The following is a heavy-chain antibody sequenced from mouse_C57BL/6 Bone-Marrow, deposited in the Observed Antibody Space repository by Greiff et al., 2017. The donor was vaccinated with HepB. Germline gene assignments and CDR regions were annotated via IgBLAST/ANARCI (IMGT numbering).Heavy chain of an antibody. Sequence: VQLQQSGPELVKPGASVKISCKASGYTFTDYYMNWVKQSHGKSLEWIGDINPNNGGTSYNQKFKGKATLTVDKSSSTAYMELRSLTSEDSAVYYCAREGLSLGAYWGQGTLVTVSA. J-gene: IGHJ3*01. CDR1: GYTFTDYY. CDR2: INPNNGGT. V-gene: IGHV1-26*01. CDR3: AREGLSLGAY. D-gene: IGHD3-3*01.